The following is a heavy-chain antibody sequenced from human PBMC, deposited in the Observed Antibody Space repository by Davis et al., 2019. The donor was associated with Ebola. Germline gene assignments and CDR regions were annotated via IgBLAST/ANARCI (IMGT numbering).Heavy chain of an antibody. D-gene: IGHD3-16*01. V-gene: IGHV6-1*01. Sequence: HSQTLSLTCAISGDSVSTAGWNWIRQSPSRGLEWLGRTYYKSKWYNDYAASVKSRITINPDTSTNQLSLQLNSVTPEDTAVYYCVRGWGRSGLDVWGQGTTVTVSS. CDR1: GDSVSTAG. CDR3: VRGWGRSGLDV. CDR2: TYYKSKWYN. J-gene: IGHJ6*02.